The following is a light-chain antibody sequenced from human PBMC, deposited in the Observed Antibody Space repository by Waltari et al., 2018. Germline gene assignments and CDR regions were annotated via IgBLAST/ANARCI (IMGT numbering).Light chain of an antibody. J-gene: IGKJ3*01. CDR3: QHRGHWPPEAT. CDR1: QSIYSD. CDR2: GAS. Sequence: ETVMTQSPATLSVSPGERVTLSCRASQSIYSDLAWYQQKPGQAPRLLRYGASTRATGIPARFSGSGSGTDFTLIISSLEPEDFAVYYCQHRGHWPPEATFGPGTKVDIK. V-gene: IGKV3-11*01.